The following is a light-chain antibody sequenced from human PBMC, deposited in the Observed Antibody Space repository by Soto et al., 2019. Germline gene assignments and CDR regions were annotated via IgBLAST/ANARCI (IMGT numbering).Light chain of an antibody. CDR3: QKYNGAPPT. J-gene: IGKJ1*01. CDR2: AAS. V-gene: IGKV1-27*01. CDR1: QAISIY. Sequence: DIQMTQSPSSLSTSVGDRVTITCRASQAISIYLAWYQQKPGKVPKLLIYAASTLQSGVPSRFSGSGSGTDFTLTISSLQPEDVATYYCQKYNGAPPTVGQGTKVEIK.